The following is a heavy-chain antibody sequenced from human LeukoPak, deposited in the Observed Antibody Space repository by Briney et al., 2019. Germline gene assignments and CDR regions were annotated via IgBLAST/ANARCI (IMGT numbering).Heavy chain of an antibody. CDR2: IYYSGST. CDR3: ARAQLTYYYGSGILDY. Sequence: SETLSLTCTVSGGSISSYYWSWIWQPPGKGLEWIGYIYYSGSTNYNPSLKSRVTISVDTSKNQFSLKLSSVTAADTAVYYCARAQLTYYYGSGILDYWGQGTLVTVSS. V-gene: IGHV4-59*01. CDR1: GGSISSYY. J-gene: IGHJ4*02. D-gene: IGHD3-10*01.